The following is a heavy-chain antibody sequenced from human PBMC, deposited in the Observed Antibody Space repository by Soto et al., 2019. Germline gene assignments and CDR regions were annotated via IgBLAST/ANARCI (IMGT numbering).Heavy chain of an antibody. Sequence: EVQLLESGGGLVQPGGSLRLSCVASGFTFSNYAMSWVRQTPGKGLEWVSAISGSADSTYSADSAKGQFTVSRDNSKNTFYLQMSSLRPQDTAVYYCARDPLGEAVAGRPMFLSEFDYCGQGTLVTVSS. CDR2: ISGSADST. J-gene: IGHJ4*02. V-gene: IGHV3-23*01. CDR3: ARDPLGEAVAGRPMFLSEFDY. CDR1: GFTFSNYA. D-gene: IGHD6-6*01.